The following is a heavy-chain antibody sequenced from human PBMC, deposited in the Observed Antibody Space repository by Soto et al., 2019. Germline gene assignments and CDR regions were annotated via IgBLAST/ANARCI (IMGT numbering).Heavy chain of an antibody. V-gene: IGHV3-73*02. CDR1: GFTFSGSA. J-gene: IGHJ6*02. Sequence: EVQLVESGGGLVQPGGSLKLSCVASGFTFSGSAIHWVRQASGKGLEWVGRIGTKANSYATGYAASVKGRFTISRDDSKNTAYLRMNSLKGEDAAVYYCTTYPNVDTAIRVWGQGNTVTVS. CDR3: TTYPNVDTAIRV. D-gene: IGHD5-18*01. CDR2: IGTKANSYAT.